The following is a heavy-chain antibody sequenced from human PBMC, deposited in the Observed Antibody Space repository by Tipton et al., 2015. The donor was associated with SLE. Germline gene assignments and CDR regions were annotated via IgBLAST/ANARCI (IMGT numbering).Heavy chain of an antibody. Sequence: LRLSCAVYGGSFSGYYWSWIRQPPGKGLEWIGGIYYSGSTYYNPSLKSRVTISVDTSKNQFSLKLSSVTAADTAVYYCASGNVVVVAAHDAFDIWGQGTMVTVSS. CDR3: ASGNVVVVAAHDAFDI. CDR1: GGSFSGYY. J-gene: IGHJ3*02. CDR2: IYYSGST. D-gene: IGHD2-15*01. V-gene: IGHV4-34*01.